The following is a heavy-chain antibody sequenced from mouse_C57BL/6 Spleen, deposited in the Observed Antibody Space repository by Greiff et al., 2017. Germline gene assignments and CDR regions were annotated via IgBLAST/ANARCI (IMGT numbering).Heavy chain of an antibody. CDR3: ARGDYSNYDRFAY. CDR1: GYAFSSSW. CDR2: IYPGDGDT. Sequence: QVQLQQSGPELVKPGASVKISCKASGYAFSSSWMNWVKQRPGKGLEWIGRIYPGDGDTNYNGKFKGQATLTADKSSSTDYMQLSSLTSEDSAVYYCARGDYSNYDRFAYWGQGTLVTVSA. D-gene: IGHD2-5*01. J-gene: IGHJ3*01. V-gene: IGHV1-82*01.